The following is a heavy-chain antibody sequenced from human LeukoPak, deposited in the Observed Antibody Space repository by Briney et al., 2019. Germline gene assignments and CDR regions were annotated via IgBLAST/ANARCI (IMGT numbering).Heavy chain of an antibody. V-gene: IGHV4-61*01. Sequence: SETLSLTCTVSGDSISRSSYYWTWIRQPPGKGLEWIGYIYYIGSTNYNPSLRSRLTMSVYTSKNQFSLRLSSVIAADTAVYYCARYYDSTGSFDYWGQGTLVTVSS. D-gene: IGHD3-22*01. CDR3: ARYYDSTGSFDY. J-gene: IGHJ4*02. CDR2: IYYIGST. CDR1: GDSISRSSYY.